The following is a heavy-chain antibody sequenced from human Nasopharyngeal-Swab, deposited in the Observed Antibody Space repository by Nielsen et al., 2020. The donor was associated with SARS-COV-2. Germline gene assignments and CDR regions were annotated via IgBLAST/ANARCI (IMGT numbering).Heavy chain of an antibody. V-gene: IGHV4-59*01. CDR3: AIEGPAIWFGEYETSKSVMDV. CDR2: IYYSGST. J-gene: IGHJ6*02. D-gene: IGHD3-10*01. Sequence: WIRQPTGKGLEWIGYIYYSGSTNYNPSLKSRVTISVDTSKNQFSLKLSSVTAADTAVYYCAIEGPAIWFGEYETSKSVMDVWGQGTTVTVSS.